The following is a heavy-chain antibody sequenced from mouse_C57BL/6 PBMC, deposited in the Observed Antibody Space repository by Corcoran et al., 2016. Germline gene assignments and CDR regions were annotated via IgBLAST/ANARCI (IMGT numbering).Heavy chain of an antibody. J-gene: IGHJ2*01. Sequence: GTELVKPGASVKISCKASGYTFTDYYMNWVKQSHGKSLEWIGDINPNNGGTRYNQKFKGKATLTVDKSSSTAYMELRSLTSEDSAVYYCASSTVVAGDYFDYWGQGTTLTVSS. CDR1: GYTFTDYY. CDR2: INPNNGGT. V-gene: IGHV1-26*01. CDR3: ASSTVVAGDYFDY. D-gene: IGHD1-1*01.